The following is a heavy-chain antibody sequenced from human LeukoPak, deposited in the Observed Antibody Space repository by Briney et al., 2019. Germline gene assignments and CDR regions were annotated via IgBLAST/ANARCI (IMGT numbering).Heavy chain of an antibody. CDR2: IWYDGSNK. Sequence: PGGSLRLSCAASGFTFSSYGMHWVRQAPGKGLEWAAVIWYDGSNKYYADSVKGRFTVSRDNPKNTLYLQMNSLRAEDTAVYYCAKDPTLRWGGPLFDYWGQRTLVTVSS. CDR1: GFTFSSYG. J-gene: IGHJ4*02. D-gene: IGHD3-10*01. CDR3: AKDPTLRWGGPLFDY. V-gene: IGHV3-33*06.